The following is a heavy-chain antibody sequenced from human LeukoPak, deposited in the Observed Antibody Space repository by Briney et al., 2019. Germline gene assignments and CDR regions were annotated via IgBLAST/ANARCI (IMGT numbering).Heavy chain of an antibody. V-gene: IGHV1-18*01. CDR1: GYTFNNYG. CDR2: VSSYNGDT. Sequence: ASVKVSCKASGYTFNNYGISWVRQAPGQGLEWMGWVSSYNGDTNYAQKFQGRVTMSTDTSTSTAYLELRSLTFDDTAIYYCAKDWHILTGRNCFDPWGQGTLVTVSS. D-gene: IGHD3-9*01. CDR3: AKDWHILTGRNCFDP. J-gene: IGHJ5*02.